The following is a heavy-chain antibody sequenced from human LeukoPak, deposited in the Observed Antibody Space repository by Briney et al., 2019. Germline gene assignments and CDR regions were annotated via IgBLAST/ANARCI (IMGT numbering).Heavy chain of an antibody. J-gene: IGHJ6*02. CDR2: INHSGST. CDR1: GGSFSGYY. CDR3: AGSHCSSTSCYRGILFYYGMDV. Sequence: SETLSLTCAVYGGSFSGYYWSWIRQPPGKGLEWIGEINHSGSTNYNPSLKSRVTISVDTSKNQFSLKLSSVTAADTAVYYCAGSHCSSTSCYRGILFYYGMDVWGQGTTVTVSS. V-gene: IGHV4-34*01. D-gene: IGHD2-2*01.